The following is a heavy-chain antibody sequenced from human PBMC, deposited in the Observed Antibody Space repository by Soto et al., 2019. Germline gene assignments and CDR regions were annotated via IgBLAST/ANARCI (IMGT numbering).Heavy chain of an antibody. Sequence: QVQLVESGGGVVQPGRSLRLSCAASGFTFSSYGMHWVRQAPGKGLEWVAVIGYDGSNKYYADSVKGRFTISRDNSKNTLYLQMNSLRAEDTAVYYCARVGGSGWIFDYWGQGTLVTVSS. V-gene: IGHV3-33*01. CDR2: IGYDGSNK. J-gene: IGHJ4*02. D-gene: IGHD6-19*01. CDR1: GFTFSSYG. CDR3: ARVGGSGWIFDY.